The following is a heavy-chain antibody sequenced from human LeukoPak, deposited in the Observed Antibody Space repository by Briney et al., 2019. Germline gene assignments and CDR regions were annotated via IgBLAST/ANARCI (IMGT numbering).Heavy chain of an antibody. J-gene: IGHJ6*03. CDR2: IYYSGST. CDR1: GGSISSYY. D-gene: IGHD2-15*01. CDR3: ARTSEGYCSGGSCWDFYYYMDV. Sequence: SETLSLTCTVSGGSISSYYWSWIRQPPGKGLEWIGYIYYSGSTNYNPSLKSRVTISVDTSKNQFSLKLSSVTAADTVVYYCARTSEGYCSGGSCWDFYYYMDVWGKGTTVTVSS. V-gene: IGHV4-59*01.